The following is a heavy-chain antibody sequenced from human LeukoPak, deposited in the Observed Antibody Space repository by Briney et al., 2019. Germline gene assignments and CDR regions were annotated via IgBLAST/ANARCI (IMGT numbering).Heavy chain of an antibody. V-gene: IGHV3-53*01. CDR3: ARMTWGFDY. D-gene: IGHD3-16*01. CDR2: IYSGGST. J-gene: IGHJ4*02. Sequence: GGSLRLSCAPSGFTVSSDFMTWVRQAPGKGLECVSVIYSGGSTYYADSVKGRFTMSRDNSKNTLYLQMNNLRAEDTAVYYCARMTWGFDYWGQGTLVTVSS. CDR1: GFTVSSDF.